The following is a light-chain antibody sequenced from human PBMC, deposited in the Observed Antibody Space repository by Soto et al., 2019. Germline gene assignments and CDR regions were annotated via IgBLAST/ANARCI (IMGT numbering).Light chain of an antibody. CDR3: QQSYSTPRT. V-gene: IGKV1-39*01. CDR1: QDISTY. Sequence: DIRVTQSPSSLSASVGDRVTITCQASQDISTYLNWYQHKPGKAPKLLIYDASNLNTGVPSRFSGGGSGTDFTLTISSLQPEDFATYYCQQSYSTPRTFGQGTKVDIK. J-gene: IGKJ1*01. CDR2: DAS.